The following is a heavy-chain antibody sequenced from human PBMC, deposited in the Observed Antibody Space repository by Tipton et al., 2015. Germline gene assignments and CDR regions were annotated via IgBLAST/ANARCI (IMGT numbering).Heavy chain of an antibody. CDR3: ARGGSYRGNCVNGFDS. V-gene: IGHV4-59*01. Sequence: TLSLTCAVYAGTNSTNDLPLVRHCPVYAPQWLRYFSCSRITNYNSSLRSRVTISLDTSKNQFSLRLISLTAADTAVYYCARGGSYRGNCVNGFDSGGQGPQVTVPP. CDR2: FSCSRIT. J-gene: IGHJ4*02. CDR1: AGTNSTND. D-gene: IGHD1-26*01.